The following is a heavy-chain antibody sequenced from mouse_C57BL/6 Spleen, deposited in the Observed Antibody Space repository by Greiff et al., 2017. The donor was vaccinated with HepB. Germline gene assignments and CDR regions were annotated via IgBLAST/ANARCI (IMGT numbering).Heavy chain of an antibody. CDR1: GYAFSSSW. Sequence: QVQLQQSGPELVKPGASVKISCKASGYAFSSSWMNWVKQRPGKGLEWIGRIYPGDGDTNYNGKFKGKATLTADKSSSTAYMQLSSLTSEDSAVYCCARSRSYYGSSYGFDYWGQGTTLTVSS. J-gene: IGHJ2*01. V-gene: IGHV1-82*01. CDR2: IYPGDGDT. CDR3: ARSRSYYGSSYGFDY. D-gene: IGHD1-1*01.